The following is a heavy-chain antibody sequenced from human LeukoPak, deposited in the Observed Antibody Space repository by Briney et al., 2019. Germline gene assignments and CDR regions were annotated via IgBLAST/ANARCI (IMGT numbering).Heavy chain of an antibody. V-gene: IGHV1-69*13. J-gene: IGHJ4*02. D-gene: IGHD3-22*01. Sequence: SVKVSCKASGYKFSSYGMTWVRQAPGQGLEWMGGIIPIFGTTNYAQKLQGRVTITADESTSTAYMELSSLRSEDTAVYYCASRTYTYDSSGYYRRNYYFDYWGQGTLVTVSS. CDR3: ASRTYTYDSSGYYRRNYYFDY. CDR1: GYKFSSYG. CDR2: IIPIFGTT.